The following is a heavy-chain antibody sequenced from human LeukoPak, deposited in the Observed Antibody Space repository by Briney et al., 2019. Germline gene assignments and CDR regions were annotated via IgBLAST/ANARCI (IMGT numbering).Heavy chain of an antibody. CDR2: ISYDGSNK. Sequence: PGGSLRLSCAASGFTFSSYGMHWVRQAPGKWLEWVAVISYDGSNKYYADSVKGRFTISRDYSKNTLYLQMNSLRAEDTAVYYCATEASVSMVRGVVRQYWGQGTLVTVSS. V-gene: IGHV3-30*03. J-gene: IGHJ4*02. CDR1: GFTFSSYG. CDR3: ATEASVSMVRGVVRQY. D-gene: IGHD3-10*01.